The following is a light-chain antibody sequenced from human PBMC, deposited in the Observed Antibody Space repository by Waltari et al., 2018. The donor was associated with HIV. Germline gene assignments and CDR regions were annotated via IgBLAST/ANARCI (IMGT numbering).Light chain of an antibody. CDR1: QSFSDY. V-gene: IGKV3-11*01. CDR2: DSS. J-gene: IGKJ3*01. CDR3: QQRSTWPLVT. Sequence: IVLQQPPATRALSPGARATLPCSATQSFSDYLVWYQQRPGQAPRLLIYDSSHRAAGVPPRFSGSGSGTEFTLTISRLEPEDFAVNYCQQRSTWPLVTFGPGTILDVK.